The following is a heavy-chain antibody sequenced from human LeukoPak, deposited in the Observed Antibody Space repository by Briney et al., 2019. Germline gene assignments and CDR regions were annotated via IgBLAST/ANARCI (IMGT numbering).Heavy chain of an antibody. CDR2: VSDSGSDT. V-gene: IGHV3-23*01. J-gene: IGHJ4*01. CDR1: GFTFINHG. D-gene: IGHD6-6*01. Sequence: GGSLRLSCAASGFTFINHGMIWVRQASGKGLEWVSAVSDSGSDTYYADSVKGRFTVSVDNSKNTLYLQMNSLRAEDTAVYYCAKRVPYSSSSVYFANWGQGTLVTVSS. CDR3: AKRVPYSSSSVYFAN.